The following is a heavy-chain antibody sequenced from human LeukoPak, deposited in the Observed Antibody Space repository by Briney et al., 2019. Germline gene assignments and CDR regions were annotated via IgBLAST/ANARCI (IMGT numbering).Heavy chain of an antibody. Sequence: ASVKVSCKASGYTFSSYAMNWVRQAPGQGLEWMGWINTNTGNPTYAQGFTGRFVFSLDTSVSTAYLQISSLKAEDTAVYYCARSFKSGTYYYDSSGLGTYYYYMDVWGKGTTVTVSS. V-gene: IGHV7-4-1*02. CDR3: ARSFKSGTYYYDSSGLGTYYYYMDV. CDR1: GYTFSSYA. J-gene: IGHJ6*03. D-gene: IGHD3-22*01. CDR2: INTNTGNP.